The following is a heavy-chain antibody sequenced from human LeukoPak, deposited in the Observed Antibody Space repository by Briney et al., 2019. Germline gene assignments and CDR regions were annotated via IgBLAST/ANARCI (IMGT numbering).Heavy chain of an antibody. CDR3: ARSFYSNYDKWFDP. Sequence: KTSETLSLTCAVYGASFSGYYWSWIRQPPGKGLECIGEINDGGTTNYNPSLKSRVSISTDRSKNHFYLILTSVTAADTATYYCARSFYSNYDKWFDPWGQGTLVTVSS. CDR2: INDGGTT. CDR1: GASFSGYY. V-gene: IGHV4-34*01. D-gene: IGHD4-11*01. J-gene: IGHJ5*02.